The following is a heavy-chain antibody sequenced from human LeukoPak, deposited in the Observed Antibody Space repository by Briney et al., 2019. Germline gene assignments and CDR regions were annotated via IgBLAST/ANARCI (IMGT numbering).Heavy chain of an antibody. Sequence: PGGSLRLSCTTSGFTFSNYWMNWVRQTPGRGLEWVANINHGGREKYYLDSVEGRFTISRDNTNNSLHLQMNSLRDDDTAIYYCARWIGGFDYWGQGALVTVSS. CDR1: GFTFSNYW. CDR2: INHGGREK. V-gene: IGHV3-7*01. D-gene: IGHD3-10*01. J-gene: IGHJ4*02. CDR3: ARWIGGFDY.